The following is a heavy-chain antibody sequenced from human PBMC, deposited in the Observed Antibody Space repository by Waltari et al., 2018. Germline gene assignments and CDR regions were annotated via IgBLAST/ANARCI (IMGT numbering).Heavy chain of an antibody. D-gene: IGHD3-22*01. CDR3: ARDVYYDSRGNAFDI. CDR2: IIPIFGTA. V-gene: IGHV1-69*06. J-gene: IGHJ3*02. CDR1: GGPFRSYA. Sequence: QVQLVPSGAEVKKPGSSVKVSCKASGGPFRSYAISWVRQSPGQGLEWMGGIIPIFGTANYAQKFQGRVTITADKSTSTAYMELSSLRSEDTAVYYCARDVYYDSRGNAFDIWGQGTMVTVSS.